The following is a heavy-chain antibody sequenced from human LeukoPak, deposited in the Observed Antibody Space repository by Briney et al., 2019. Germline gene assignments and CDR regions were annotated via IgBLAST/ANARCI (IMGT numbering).Heavy chain of an antibody. D-gene: IGHD3-3*01. CDR2: IYTSGST. J-gene: IGHJ3*02. CDR3: ARGPVDYDFWSGYPDLHAFDI. V-gene: IGHV4-4*07. Sequence: SETLSLTCTVSGGSISSYYWSWIRQPAGKGLEWIGRIYTSGSTNYNPSLKSRVTISVDTSKNQFSLKLSSVTAADTAVYYCARGPVDYDFWSGYPDLHAFDIWGQGTMVTVSS. CDR1: GGSISSYY.